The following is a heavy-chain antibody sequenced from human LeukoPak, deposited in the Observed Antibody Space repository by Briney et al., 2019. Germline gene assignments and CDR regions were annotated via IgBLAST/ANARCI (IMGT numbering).Heavy chain of an antibody. V-gene: IGHV3-74*01. CDR1: GNYW. CDR3: AKELPGYSSSWYPWELLGPFFDF. CDR2: INSDGSWT. D-gene: IGHD6-13*01. J-gene: IGHJ4*02. Sequence: GGSLSLSCAVSGNYWMHWVRQAPGQGLVWVSHINSDGSWTSYADSVKRRFTISKDNAKNTVYLQMNSLRAEDTAVYYCAKELPGYSSSWYPWELLGPFFDFWGQGTLVTVSS.